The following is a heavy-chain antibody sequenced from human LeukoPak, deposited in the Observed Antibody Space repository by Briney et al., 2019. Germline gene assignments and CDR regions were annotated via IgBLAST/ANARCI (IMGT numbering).Heavy chain of an antibody. CDR3: AKDNSYGGFDY. J-gene: IGHJ4*02. CDR1: GFTFSNYA. Sequence: GGSLRLSCAASGFTFSNYAMNWVRQAPGKGLEWVSVISGSGGSTYYADSVKGRFTISRDNSKNTLYLQMNSLRAEDTAVYYCAKDNSYGGFDYWGQGTLVTVSS. D-gene: IGHD5-18*01. V-gene: IGHV3-23*01. CDR2: ISGSGGST.